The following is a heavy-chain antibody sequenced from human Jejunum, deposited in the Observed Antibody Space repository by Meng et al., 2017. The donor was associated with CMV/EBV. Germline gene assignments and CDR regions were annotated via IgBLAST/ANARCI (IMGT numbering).Heavy chain of an antibody. V-gene: IGHV3-53*01. CDR2: IYGSGPT. J-gene: IGHJ4*02. Sequence: GFTVNVNEMTWVRKAPGKGLEWVSSIYGSGPTYYAEYVKGRFTISRDNSKNTVYLQMNSLRADDTAVYFCARAPTARRHYFDYWGQGTLVTVSS. CDR1: GFTVNVNE. CDR3: ARAPTARRHYFDY.